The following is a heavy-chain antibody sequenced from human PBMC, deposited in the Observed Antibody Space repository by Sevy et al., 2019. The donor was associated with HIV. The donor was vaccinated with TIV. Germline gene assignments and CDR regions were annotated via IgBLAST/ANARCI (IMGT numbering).Heavy chain of an antibody. CDR1: GGSISSYY. D-gene: IGHD6-6*01. J-gene: IGHJ4*02. CDR2: SYYSGST. Sequence: SETLSLTCTVSGGSISSYYWSWIRRPPGKGLEWIGSSYYSGSTNYNPSLKSRVTISVDTSKNQFSLKLSSVTAADTAVYYCARAESIAARRFFDYWGQGTLVTVSS. V-gene: IGHV4-59*01. CDR3: ARAESIAARRFFDY.